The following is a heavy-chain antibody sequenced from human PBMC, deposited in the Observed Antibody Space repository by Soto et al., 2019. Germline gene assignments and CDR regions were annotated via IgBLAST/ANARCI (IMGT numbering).Heavy chain of an antibody. CDR2: INPNSGGT. CDR3: ARAGYYDSSGYYFLDY. V-gene: IGHV1-2*02. Sequence: ASVKVSCKASGYTFTSYGISWVRQAPGQGLEWMGWINPNSGGTNYAQKFQGRVTMTRDTSISTAYMELSRLRSDDTAVYYCARAGYYDSSGYYFLDYWGQGTLVTVSS. D-gene: IGHD3-22*01. CDR1: GYTFTSYG. J-gene: IGHJ4*02.